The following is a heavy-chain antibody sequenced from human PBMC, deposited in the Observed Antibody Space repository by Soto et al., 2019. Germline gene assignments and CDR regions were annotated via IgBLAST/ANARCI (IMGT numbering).Heavy chain of an antibody. CDR3: ARLRGEYSGSYS. D-gene: IGHD1-26*01. Sequence: QLQLQESGPGLVKPSETLSLTCTVSGGSISSSSYYWGWIRQPPGKGLEWIGSIYYSGSTYYNPSLKSRVTISVDTSKNQFSLKLSSVTAADTAVYYCARLRGEYSGSYSWGQGTLVTVSS. V-gene: IGHV4-39*01. CDR2: IYYSGST. J-gene: IGHJ4*02. CDR1: GGSISSSSYY.